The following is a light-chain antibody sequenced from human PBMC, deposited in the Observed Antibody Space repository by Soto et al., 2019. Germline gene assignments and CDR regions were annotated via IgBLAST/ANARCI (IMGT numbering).Light chain of an antibody. CDR1: RSNIGVGYD. CDR2: VNS. CDR3: QSYDRSLSAWG. V-gene: IGLV1-40*01. Sequence: QSVLTQPPSVSGGPGQRVTISCTGSRSNIGVGYDVHWYQHLPGTSPKLLIYVNSNRPSGVPDRFSGSKSGTSASLAITGRQDEDEAAYYCQSYDRSLSAWGFGGGTKRTVL. J-gene: IGLJ3*02.